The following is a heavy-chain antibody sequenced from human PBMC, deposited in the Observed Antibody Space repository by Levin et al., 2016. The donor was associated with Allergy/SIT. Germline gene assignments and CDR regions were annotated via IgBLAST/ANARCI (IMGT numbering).Heavy chain of an antibody. CDR2: ISGSGGST. CDR3: AKGESGPQNGDDYGDPYYYYGMDV. J-gene: IGHJ6*02. D-gene: IGHD4-17*01. V-gene: IGHV3-23*01. Sequence: WIRQPPGKGLEWVSAISGSGGSTYYADSVKGRFTISRDNSKNTLYLQMNSLRAEDTAVYYCAKGESGPQNGDDYGDPYYYYGMDVWGQGTTVTVSS.